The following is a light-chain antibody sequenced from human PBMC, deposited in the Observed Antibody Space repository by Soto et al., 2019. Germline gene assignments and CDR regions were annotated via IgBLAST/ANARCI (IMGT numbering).Light chain of an antibody. CDR2: DAS. CDR1: QSISSW. CDR3: QHYNRYSEA. J-gene: IGKJ1*01. Sequence: IHMTHSPSTVSASLLDRVAITCLASQSISSWLAWYQQKPGKAPKLLIYDASSLESGVPSRFSGSGSGTEFTLTISGLQPDDFATYYCQHYNRYSEAFGQGTKVEIK. V-gene: IGKV1-5*01.